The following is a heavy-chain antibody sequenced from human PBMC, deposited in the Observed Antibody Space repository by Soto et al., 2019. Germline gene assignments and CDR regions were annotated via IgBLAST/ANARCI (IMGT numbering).Heavy chain of an antibody. CDR3: XXXXXXXXQKWLDP. CDR1: GFTFGGFG. CDR2: VDSSGTYT. Sequence: EVQLMESGGNLVQPGGSLRLSCAASGFTFGGFGMYWVRQAPGKGLEFVSAVDSSGTYTYYADSVKGRFTISRDNSKXXXXXXXXXXXXXXXXXXXXXXXXXXXXQKWLDPWGQGTLVTVSS. V-gene: IGHV3-64*07. J-gene: IGHJ5*02.